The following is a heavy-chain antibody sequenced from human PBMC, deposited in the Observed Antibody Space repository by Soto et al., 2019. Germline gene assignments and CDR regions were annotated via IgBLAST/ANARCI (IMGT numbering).Heavy chain of an antibody. D-gene: IGHD3-22*01. CDR1: GGTFSSYA. CDR3: ARGMIVVVITTFYYYGMDV. Sequence: SVKVSCKASGGTFSSYAISWVRQAPGQGLEWMGGIIPIFGTANYAQKFQGRVTITADESTSTAYMELSSLRSEDTAVYYCARGMIVVVITTFYYYGMDVWGQGPTVTVSS. J-gene: IGHJ6*02. V-gene: IGHV1-69*13. CDR2: IIPIFGTA.